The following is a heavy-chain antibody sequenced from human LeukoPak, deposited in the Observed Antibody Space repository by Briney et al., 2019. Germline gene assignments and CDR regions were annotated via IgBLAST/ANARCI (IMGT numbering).Heavy chain of an antibody. CDR2: INHSGST. J-gene: IGHJ4*02. V-gene: IGHV4-34*01. Sequence: SETLSLTCAVYGGSFSGYYWSWIRQPPGKGLEWIGEINHSGSTNYNPSLKSRVTMSVDTSKNQFSLKLTSVTAADTAVYYCARQETYYYDSSGYPIFDYWGQGTLVTVSS. D-gene: IGHD3-22*01. CDR1: GGSFSGYY. CDR3: ARQETYYYDSSGYPIFDY.